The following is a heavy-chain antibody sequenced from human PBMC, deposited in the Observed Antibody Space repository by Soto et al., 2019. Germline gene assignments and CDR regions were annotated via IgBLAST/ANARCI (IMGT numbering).Heavy chain of an antibody. D-gene: IGHD6-19*01. V-gene: IGHV3-23*01. CDR2: ISGSGGST. CDR3: AKEVEYSSGWSPPGFDY. Sequence: PGGSLRLSCAASGFTFSSYAMSWVRQAPGKGLEWVSAISGSGGSTYYADSVKGRFTVSRDNSKNTLYLQMNSLRAEDTAVYYCAKEVEYSSGWSPPGFDYWGQGTLVTVSS. J-gene: IGHJ4*02. CDR1: GFTFSSYA.